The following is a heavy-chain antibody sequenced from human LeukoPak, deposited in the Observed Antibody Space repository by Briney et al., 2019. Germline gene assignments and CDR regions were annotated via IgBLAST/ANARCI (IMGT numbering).Heavy chain of an antibody. CDR2: IYTSGST. CDR3: AAGNMVRGVIIQLAFDY. J-gene: IGHJ4*02. Sequence: SETLSLTCTVSGYSISSGSYYWSWIRQPAGKGLEWIGRIYTSGSTNYNPSLKSRVTISVDTSKNQFSLKLSSVTAADTAVYYCAAGNMVRGVIIQLAFDYWGQGTLVTVSS. D-gene: IGHD3-10*01. CDR1: GYSISSGSYY. V-gene: IGHV4-61*02.